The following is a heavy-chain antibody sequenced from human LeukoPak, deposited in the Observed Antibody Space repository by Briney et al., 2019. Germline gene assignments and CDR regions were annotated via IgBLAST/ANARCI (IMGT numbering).Heavy chain of an antibody. J-gene: IGHJ6*02. D-gene: IGHD2-21*01. Sequence: PGGSLRLSCAASGFTFSSYSMNWVRQAPGKGLEWVSSISSSSSYIYYADSVKGRFTISRDNAKNSLYLQMNSLRAEDTAVYYCARVAYRQNYYGMDVWGQGTTVTVSS. CDR1: GFTFSSYS. V-gene: IGHV3-21*01. CDR3: ARVAYRQNYYGMDV. CDR2: ISSSSSYI.